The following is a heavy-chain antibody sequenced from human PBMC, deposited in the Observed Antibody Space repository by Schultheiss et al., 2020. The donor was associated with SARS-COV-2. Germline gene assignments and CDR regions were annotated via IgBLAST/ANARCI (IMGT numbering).Heavy chain of an antibody. D-gene: IGHD5-18*01. CDR1: GFTFSGSA. J-gene: IGHJ6*02. CDR2: IWYDGSNK. CDR3: ARDKSEAMVTIARMDV. V-gene: IGHV3-33*08. Sequence: GESLKISCAASGFTFSGSAMHWVRQASGKGLEWVAVIWYDGSNKYYADSVKGRFTISRDNSKNTLYLQMNSLRAEDTAVYYCARDKSEAMVTIARMDVWGQGTTVTVSS.